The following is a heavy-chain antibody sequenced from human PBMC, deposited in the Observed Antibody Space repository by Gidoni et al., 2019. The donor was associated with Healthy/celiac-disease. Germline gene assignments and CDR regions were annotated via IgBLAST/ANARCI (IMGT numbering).Heavy chain of an antibody. D-gene: IGHD5-12*01. CDR1: GGSISSYY. J-gene: IGHJ6*02. CDR3: ARDRGYEHGAYYYYYGMDV. V-gene: IGHV4-59*01. CDR2: IYYSGST. Sequence: QVQLQESGPGLVKPSETLSLTCTVSGGSISSYYWSWIRQPPGKGLEWIGYIYYSGSTNYNPSLKSRVTISVDTSKNQFSLKLSSVTAADTAVYYCARDRGYEHGAYYYYYGMDVWGQGTTVTVSS.